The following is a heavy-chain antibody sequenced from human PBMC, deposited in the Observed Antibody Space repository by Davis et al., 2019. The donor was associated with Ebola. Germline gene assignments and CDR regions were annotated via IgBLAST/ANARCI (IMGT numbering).Heavy chain of an antibody. J-gene: IGHJ4*02. CDR1: GASISSSSYY. D-gene: IGHD4-17*01. V-gene: IGHV4-39*07. CDR2: INHTGST. Sequence: SETLSPTWILSGASISSSSYYWGWIRQHPGRGLEWIGEINHTGSTNYNSSLKSRVTISVDTSKNQFSLKLGYVTAADTAVYYWSRGRGKRYGQRFDYWGQGTLVTVSS. CDR3: SRGRGKRYGQRFDY.